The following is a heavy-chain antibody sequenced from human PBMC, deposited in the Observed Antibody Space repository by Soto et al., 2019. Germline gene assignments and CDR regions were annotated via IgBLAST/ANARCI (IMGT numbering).Heavy chain of an antibody. D-gene: IGHD2-2*01. CDR3: AKEDLSSTRLQYYYYYGMDV. V-gene: IGHV3-23*01. J-gene: IGHJ6*02. CDR1: GFTFSSYA. Sequence: GGSLRVSCAASGFTFSSYAMSWVRQAPGKGLEWVSAISGSGGSTYYADSVKGRFTISRDNSKNTLYLQMNSLRAEDTAVYYCAKEDLSSTRLQYYYYYGMDVWGQGTTVTVSS. CDR2: ISGSGGST.